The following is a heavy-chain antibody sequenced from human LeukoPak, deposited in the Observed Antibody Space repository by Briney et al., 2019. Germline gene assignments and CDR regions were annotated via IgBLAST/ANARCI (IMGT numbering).Heavy chain of an antibody. V-gene: IGHV3-33*06. CDR2: IWYDGSNE. D-gene: IGHD4-23*01. CDR1: GFTFSSYG. CDR3: AKFSPYGGNSY. Sequence: GSLLLSCAAAGFTFSSYGMHWVRQAPGKGQEWVAVIWYDGSNEYYAASVKGRFTISRDNSKNTLYLQMNSLRAEDTAVYYCAKFSPYGGNSYWGQGTLVTVSS. J-gene: IGHJ4*02.